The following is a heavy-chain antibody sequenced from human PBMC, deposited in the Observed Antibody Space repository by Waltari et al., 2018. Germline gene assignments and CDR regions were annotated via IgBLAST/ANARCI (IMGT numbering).Heavy chain of an antibody. V-gene: IGHV3-53*01. Sequence: EVQLVESGGGLIQPGGSLRLSCAASGFTVSSNYMSWVRQAPGEGLEWVSVILSGGVTYYANSVKGRFTISRDNSKNTLYLQMNSLRAEDTAVYYCARDLLRGAHACDIWGQGTMVTVSS. CDR1: GFTVSSNY. J-gene: IGHJ3*02. CDR2: ILSGGVT. CDR3: ARDLLRGAHACDI. D-gene: IGHD3-10*01.